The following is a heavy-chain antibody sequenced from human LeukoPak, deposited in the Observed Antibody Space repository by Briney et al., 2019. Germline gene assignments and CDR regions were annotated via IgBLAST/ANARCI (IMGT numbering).Heavy chain of an antibody. J-gene: IGHJ3*02. CDR3: ARESLRSGAFDI. D-gene: IGHD1-14*01. V-gene: IGHV1-2*02. Sequence: GASVKVSCKASGYTFTGYYMHWVRQAPGQGLEWMGWINPDSGGTNYAQKFQGRVTMTRDTSISTAYMELSRLRSDDTAVYYCARESLRSGAFDIWGQGTMVTVSS. CDR2: INPDSGGT. CDR1: GYTFTGYY.